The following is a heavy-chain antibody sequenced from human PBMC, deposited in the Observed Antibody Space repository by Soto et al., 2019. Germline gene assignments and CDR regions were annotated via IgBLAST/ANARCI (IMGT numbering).Heavy chain of an antibody. Sequence: GESPKISCQASGYTFSRYWIAWVRQMPGKGLEWVGIIYPGDSETRYSPSLQGQVTISADRPTTTAYLQCSSLKASDSGTCYCARLRVPQPVTKMSRLHNSGRGSLVT. CDR1: GYTFSRYW. J-gene: IGHJ4*01. CDR2: IYPGDSET. D-gene: IGHD4-17*01. CDR3: ARLRVPQPVTKMSRLHN. V-gene: IGHV5-51*04.